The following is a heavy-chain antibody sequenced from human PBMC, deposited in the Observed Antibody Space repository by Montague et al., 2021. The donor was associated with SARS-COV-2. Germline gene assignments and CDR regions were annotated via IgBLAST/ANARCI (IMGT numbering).Heavy chain of an antibody. V-gene: IGHV3-13*04. CDR1: GFTFGGYD. CDR2: IGIGGDT. J-gene: IGHJ4*02. CDR3: ARGGEWSSSSLPYY. Sequence: SLRLSCAASGFTFGGYDMNWVRQAPGKGLEWVSAIGIGGDTYYLGSVKGRFIISRENAKNSLYLQMNSLRVGDTAVYYCARGGEWSSSSLPYYWGQGTLVTVSS. D-gene: IGHD6-6*01.